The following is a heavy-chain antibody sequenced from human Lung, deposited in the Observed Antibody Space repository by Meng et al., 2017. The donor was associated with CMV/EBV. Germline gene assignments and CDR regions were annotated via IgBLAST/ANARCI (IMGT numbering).Heavy chain of an antibody. J-gene: IGHJ5*02. CDR3: ARDRSNLWSGPFDP. CDR2: IYFNLNT. V-gene: IGHV4-59*01. Sequence: SETLSLXXTVFGTSISPYYWSWIRQPPGKGLEWIGYIYFNLNTNYNPALKSRVTMSLDTSMNQFSLKLNSVTAADTAVYYCARDRSNLWSGPFDPWGRGTXVTVSS. CDR1: GTSISPYY. D-gene: IGHD3-3*01.